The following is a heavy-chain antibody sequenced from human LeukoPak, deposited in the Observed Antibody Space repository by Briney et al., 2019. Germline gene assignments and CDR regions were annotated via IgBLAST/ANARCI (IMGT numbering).Heavy chain of an antibody. CDR1: GFSFSSYA. CDR3: ARGGEAWSGYRYYFDY. Sequence: GGSLRLSCAASGFSFSSYAMSWVRQAPGKGLEWVSSISSSSSYIYYADSVKGRFTISRDNAKNSLYLQMNSLRAEDTAVYYCARGGEAWSGYRYYFDYWGQGTLVTVSS. CDR2: ISSSSSYI. J-gene: IGHJ4*02. D-gene: IGHD3-3*01. V-gene: IGHV3-21*01.